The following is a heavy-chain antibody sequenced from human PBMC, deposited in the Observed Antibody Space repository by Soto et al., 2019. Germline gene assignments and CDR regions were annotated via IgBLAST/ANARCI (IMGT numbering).Heavy chain of an antibody. CDR1: GFTFSSYS. CDR3: ARRNGDSSGWYVDY. Sequence: VQLVESGGGVVQPGRSLRLSCAASGFTFSSYSMNWVRQAPGKGLEWVSSISSSSSYIYYADSVKGRFTISRDNAKNSLYLQMNSLRAEDTAVYYCARRNGDSSGWYVDYWGQGTLVTVSS. CDR2: ISSSSSYI. D-gene: IGHD6-19*01. J-gene: IGHJ4*02. V-gene: IGHV3-21*01.